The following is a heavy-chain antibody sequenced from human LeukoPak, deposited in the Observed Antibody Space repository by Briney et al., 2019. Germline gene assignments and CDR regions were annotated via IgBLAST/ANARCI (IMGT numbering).Heavy chain of an antibody. Sequence: SETLSLTCTVSGGSISSSSYYWGWIRQPPGKGLEWIGSIYYSGSTYYNPSRKSRVTISVDTSKNQFSLKLSSVTAADTAVYYCARPLRHYDFWSGPFDYWGQGTLVTVSS. CDR3: ARPLRHYDFWSGPFDY. J-gene: IGHJ4*02. D-gene: IGHD3-3*01. CDR1: GGSISSSSYY. V-gene: IGHV4-39*01. CDR2: IYYSGST.